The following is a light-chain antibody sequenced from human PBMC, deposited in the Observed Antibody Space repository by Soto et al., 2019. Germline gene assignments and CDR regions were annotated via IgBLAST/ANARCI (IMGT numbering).Light chain of an antibody. Sequence: QSVLTQPAAVSGSPGQSITISCTGTRSDVGGYNYVSWYQQHPGKAPKLMIYDVSNRPSGVSNRFSGSKSGNTASLTISGLQAEDEADYYCISYTSSSTLGVFGGGTKLTVL. V-gene: IGLV2-14*01. J-gene: IGLJ2*01. CDR2: DVS. CDR1: RSDVGGYNY. CDR3: ISYTSSSTLGV.